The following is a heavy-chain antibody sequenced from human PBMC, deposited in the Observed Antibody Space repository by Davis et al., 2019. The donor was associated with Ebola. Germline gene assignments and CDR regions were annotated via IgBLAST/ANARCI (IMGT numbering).Heavy chain of an antibody. J-gene: IGHJ5*02. D-gene: IGHD2-15*01. V-gene: IGHV1-2*02. CDR3: ARGAGYCSGGSCYPANWFDP. CDR1: GYTFTGYY. CDR2: INPNSGGT. Sequence: ASVKVSCKASGYTFTGYYMHWVRQAPGQGLEWMGWINPNSGGTNYAQKFQGRVTMTRDTSISTAYMELSRLRSDDTAVYYCARGAGYCSGGSCYPANWFDPWGQGTLVTVSS.